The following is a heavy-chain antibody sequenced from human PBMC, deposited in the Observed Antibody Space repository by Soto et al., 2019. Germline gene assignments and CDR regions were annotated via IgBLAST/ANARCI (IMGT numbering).Heavy chain of an antibody. V-gene: IGHV3-30*18. D-gene: IGHD3-3*01. CDR3: AKLVITIFGVDNILTGYQTFDI. J-gene: IGHJ3*02. Sequence: QVQLVESGGGVVQPGRSLRLSCAASEFTFSSYGMHWVRQAPGKGLEWVAVISYDGSKRYYADSVKGRFTISRDNSKNRLYLQMNSLRAEDTAVYYCAKLVITIFGVDNILTGYQTFDIWGQGTMVTVSS. CDR1: EFTFSSYG. CDR2: ISYDGSKR.